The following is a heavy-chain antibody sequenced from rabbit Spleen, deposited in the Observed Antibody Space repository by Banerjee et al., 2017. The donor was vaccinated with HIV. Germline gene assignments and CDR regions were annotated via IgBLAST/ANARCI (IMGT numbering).Heavy chain of an antibody. CDR2: INAVTGKA. J-gene: IGHJ4*01. Sequence: QEQLEESGGGLVKPEGSLKLSCTASGFSFSNKAVMCWVRQAPGKGLEWIACINAVTGKAVYASWAKGRFTISKTSSTTVTLQMTSLTAADTATYFCARGSATMTMVITGFYLNLWGPGTLVTVS. CDR3: ARGSATMTMVITGFYLNL. CDR1: GFSFSNKAV. V-gene: IGHV1S45*01. D-gene: IGHD2-1*01.